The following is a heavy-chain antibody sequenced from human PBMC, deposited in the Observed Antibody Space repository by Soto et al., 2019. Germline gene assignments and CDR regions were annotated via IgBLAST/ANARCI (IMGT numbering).Heavy chain of an antibody. CDR2: ITNRGTHT. V-gene: IGHV3-21*06. Sequence: GSPTLSRTASGCSFSSSTMNWVRQAPGEGRQWVSAITNRGTHTYSADSVKGRFTISRDHDKNSLSLQMNNRRAEGTATYYCAIASYVDWFDXSGLVTRVTSS. CDR3: AIASYVDWFDX. CDR1: GCSFSSST. J-gene: IGHJ5*01. D-gene: IGHD3-16*01.